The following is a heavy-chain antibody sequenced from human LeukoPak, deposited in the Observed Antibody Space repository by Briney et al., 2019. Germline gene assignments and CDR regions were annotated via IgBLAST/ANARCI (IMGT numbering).Heavy chain of an antibody. CDR2: ISSSGSTI. CDR3: AKDQCGGDCYPRGAFDI. V-gene: IGHV3-11*01. CDR1: GFTFSDYY. Sequence: PGGSLRLSCAASGFTFSDYYMSWIRQAPGKGLEWVSYISSSGSTIYYEDSVKGRFTISGDNAKNSLYLQMNSLRAEDTAVYYCAKDQCGGDCYPRGAFDICGQGTMVTVSS. J-gene: IGHJ3*02. D-gene: IGHD2-21*02.